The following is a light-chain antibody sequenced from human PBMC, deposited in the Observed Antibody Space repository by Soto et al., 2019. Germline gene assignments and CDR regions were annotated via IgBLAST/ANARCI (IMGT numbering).Light chain of an antibody. J-gene: IGKJ5*01. V-gene: IGKV1-8*01. CDR1: QGISSY. CDR2: AAS. Sequence: IRMTQSPSAVSASKGDRVTITCRASQGISSYLAWYQQKPGKAPKLLIYAASTLQSGVPSRFSGSGSGTDFTLTISCLQSEDFATYYCQQYYSYPCTFGQGTRLEIK. CDR3: QQYYSYPCT.